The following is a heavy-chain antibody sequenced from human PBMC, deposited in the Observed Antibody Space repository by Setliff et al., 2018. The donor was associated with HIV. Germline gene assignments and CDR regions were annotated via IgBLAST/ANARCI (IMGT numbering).Heavy chain of an antibody. V-gene: IGHV4-4*08. CDR2: IYTSGDA. Sequence: SETLSLTCTVSGDSIDGHYWTWIRQPQGKGLEWLGYIYTSGDANYNSPLRRRLTMSIDTVKSVFFLTLTSLTAADTAVYYCARMSCSDQTCYFFDFWGQGALVTVSS. D-gene: IGHD3-10*01. J-gene: IGHJ4*02. CDR3: ARMSCSDQTCYFFDF. CDR1: GDSIDGHY.